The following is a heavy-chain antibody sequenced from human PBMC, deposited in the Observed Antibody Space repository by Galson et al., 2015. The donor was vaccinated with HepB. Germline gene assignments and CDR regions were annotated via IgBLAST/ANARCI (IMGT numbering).Heavy chain of an antibody. Sequence: SLRLSCAASGFTFSSYSMNWVRQASGKGLEWVSSISSSSSYIYYADSVKGRFTISRDNAKNSLYLQMNSLRAEDTAVYYCARGRVRSVTTPNYYYYYMDVWGKGTTVTVSS. J-gene: IGHJ6*03. CDR3: ARGRVRSVTTPNYYYYYMDV. CDR1: GFTFSSYS. CDR2: ISSSSSYI. D-gene: IGHD4-17*01. V-gene: IGHV3-21*01.